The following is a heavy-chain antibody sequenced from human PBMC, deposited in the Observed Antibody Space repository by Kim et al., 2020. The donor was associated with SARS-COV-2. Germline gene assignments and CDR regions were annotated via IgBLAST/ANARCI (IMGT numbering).Heavy chain of an antibody. CDR3: ARVDEEVLYYYYMDV. Sequence: SVKGRLTISRDNAKNSLYLQMNSLRAEDTAVYYCARVDEEVLYYYYMDVWGKGTTVTVSS. V-gene: IGHV3-48*03. J-gene: IGHJ6*03. D-gene: IGHD3-9*01.